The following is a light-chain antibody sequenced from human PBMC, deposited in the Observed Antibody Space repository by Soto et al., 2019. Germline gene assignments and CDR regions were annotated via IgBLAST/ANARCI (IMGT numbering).Light chain of an antibody. CDR1: QSISSW. CDR2: DAS. CDR3: QQYNSYSPMYT. J-gene: IGKJ2*01. V-gene: IGKV1-5*01. Sequence: DIQMTQSPSTLSASVGDRVTITCRASQSISSWLAWYQQKPGKAPKLLSYDASSLENGVPSRFSGSGSGTEFTLTVRSLQPDDFATYYCQQYNSYSPMYTFGQGTKLEIK.